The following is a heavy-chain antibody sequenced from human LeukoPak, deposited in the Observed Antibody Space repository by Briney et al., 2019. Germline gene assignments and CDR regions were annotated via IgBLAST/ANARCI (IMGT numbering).Heavy chain of an antibody. Sequence: SETLSVTCAVYGWTFSGYYWSWLRQPPGKGLEWMGYIYYNGSTNYNPSLKSRVTISVDTSKKQFYLQLRSVTAADTAVYYCARTTEGGYIGYFYYYYMDVWGKGATVTNSS. D-gene: IGHD5-18*01. V-gene: IGHV4-59*01. CDR2: IYYNGST. CDR3: ARTTEGGYIGYFYYYYMDV. CDR1: GWTFSGYY. J-gene: IGHJ6*03.